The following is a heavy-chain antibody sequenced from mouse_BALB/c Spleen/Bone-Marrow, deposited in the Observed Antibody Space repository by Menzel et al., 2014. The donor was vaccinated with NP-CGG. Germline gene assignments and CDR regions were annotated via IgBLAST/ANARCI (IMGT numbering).Heavy chain of an antibody. CDR2: IWSDGDT. V-gene: IGHV2-6*02. J-gene: IGHJ4*01. Sequence: VHLVESGPGLVAPSQSLSITCTVSGFSLTNYGVHWVRQPPGKGLEWLVVIWSDGDTTYNSALKSRLSISKDNSKSQVFLKMNSLQTDDTAMYYCARNPYGNYAMDYWGQGTSVTVSS. CDR1: GFSLTNYG. D-gene: IGHD2-10*02. CDR3: ARNPYGNYAMDY.